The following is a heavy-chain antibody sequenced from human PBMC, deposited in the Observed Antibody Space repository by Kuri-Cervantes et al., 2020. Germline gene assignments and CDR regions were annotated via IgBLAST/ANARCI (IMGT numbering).Heavy chain of an antibody. CDR2: ITSSGSTI. D-gene: IGHD2/OR15-2a*01. Sequence: GGSLRLSCAASGFTFSSYEMNWVRQAPGKGLEWVSYITSSGSTIYYADSVKGRFTISRDNARNSLYLQMTSLRDEDTAVYYCARGIADDYWGQGTLVTVSS. CDR3: ARGIADDY. V-gene: IGHV3-48*03. CDR1: GFTFSSYE. J-gene: IGHJ4*02.